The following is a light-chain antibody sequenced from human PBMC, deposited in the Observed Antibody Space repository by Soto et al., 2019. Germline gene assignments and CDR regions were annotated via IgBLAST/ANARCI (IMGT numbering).Light chain of an antibody. CDR1: QSVSTY. CDR3: QGRSNWPRT. CDR2: DAS. J-gene: IGKJ2*01. V-gene: IGKV3-11*01. Sequence: EIVLTQSPATLSLSPGERATLSCTASQSVSTYVAWYQQKPGQAPRLLIYDASNRATGIPARFSGRGSGTDLTLTIGGLAPEDFAVYSCQGRSNWPRTCGQGTKLEIK.